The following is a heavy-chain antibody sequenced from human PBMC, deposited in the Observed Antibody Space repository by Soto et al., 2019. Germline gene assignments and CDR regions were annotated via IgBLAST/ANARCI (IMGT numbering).Heavy chain of an antibody. CDR1: GFSLSNARMG. D-gene: IGHD3-22*01. J-gene: IGHJ4*02. V-gene: IGHV2-26*01. Sequence: QVTLKESGPVLVKPTETLTLTCTVSGFSLSNARMGVSWIRQPPGKALEWLAHIFSNDEKSYRTSLKTSLTITKDTSKSLVVLTMTNVDPEDTASYYCARTSYYYDSSGYLYYFDYWGQGTLVTFSS. CDR2: IFSNDEK. CDR3: ARTSYYYDSSGYLYYFDY.